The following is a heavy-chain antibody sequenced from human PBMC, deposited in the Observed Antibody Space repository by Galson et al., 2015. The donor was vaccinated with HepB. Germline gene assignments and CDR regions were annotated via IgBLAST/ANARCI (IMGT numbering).Heavy chain of an antibody. CDR3: ARDPNYDYIWGSHDFYYMDV. Sequence: SLRLSCAASGFTFSSYGMHWVRQAPGKGLEWVAVIWYDGSNKYYADSVKGRFTISRDNSKNTLYLQMNSLRAEDTAVYYCARDPNYDYIWGSHDFYYMDVWGKGTTVTVSS. CDR1: GFTFSSYG. V-gene: IGHV3-33*01. J-gene: IGHJ6*03. CDR2: IWYDGSNK. D-gene: IGHD3-16*01.